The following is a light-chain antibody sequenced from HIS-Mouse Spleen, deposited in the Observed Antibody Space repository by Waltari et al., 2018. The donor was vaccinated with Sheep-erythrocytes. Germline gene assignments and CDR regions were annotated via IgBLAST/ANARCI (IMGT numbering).Light chain of an antibody. V-gene: IGLV2-23*01. Sequence: QSALTPPPSVSGSPGPPTTIPSPVTSSDVGSYNLFSWYQQHPDKAPKLMIYEGSKRPSGVSNRFSGSKSGNTASLTISGLQAEDEADYYCCSYAGSSTYVVFGGGTKLTVL. CDR3: CSYAGSSTYVV. CDR1: SSDVGSYNL. J-gene: IGLJ2*01. CDR2: EGS.